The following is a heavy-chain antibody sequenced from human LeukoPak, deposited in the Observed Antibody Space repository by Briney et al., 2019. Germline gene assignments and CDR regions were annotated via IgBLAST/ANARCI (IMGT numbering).Heavy chain of an antibody. CDR3: AREYRRSGSRHFDY. J-gene: IGHJ4*02. CDR2: IYYSGST. V-gene: IGHV4-59*01. Sequence: SETLSLTCTVSGGSNSSYYWSWIRQPPGKGLEWIGYIYYSGSTNYNPSLKSRVTISVDTSKNQFSLKLSSVTAADTAVYYCAREYRRSGSRHFDYWGQGTLVTVSS. CDR1: GGSNSSYY. D-gene: IGHD6-19*01.